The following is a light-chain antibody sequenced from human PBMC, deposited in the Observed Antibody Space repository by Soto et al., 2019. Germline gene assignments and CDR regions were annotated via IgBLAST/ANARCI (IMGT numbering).Light chain of an antibody. CDR3: QQYNNWPPWT. V-gene: IGKV3-15*01. CDR2: DAS. CDR1: QRVSSN. J-gene: IGKJ1*01. Sequence: EIVMTRSPATLSVSPGERATLSCRSSQRVSSNLAWYQQKPGQAPRLLMYDASTRATGIPARFSGSGSGTDFTLTISSLQSEDFAVYYGQQYNNWPPWTFGQGTKVDIK.